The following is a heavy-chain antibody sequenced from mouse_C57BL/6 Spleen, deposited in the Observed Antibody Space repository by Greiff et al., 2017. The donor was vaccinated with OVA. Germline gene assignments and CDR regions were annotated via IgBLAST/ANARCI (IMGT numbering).Heavy chain of an antibody. CDR3: ASRYDYGFAY. Sequence: EVQGLQSGGDLVKPGGSLKLSCAASGFTFSSYGMSWVRQTPDQSLEWVGTIRTGSGYTYYTDNVKGRFTISGDNAENTQYLQLSSLQSEDTAMYSCASRYDYGFAYWGQGTLVTVSA. CDR2: IRTGSGYT. J-gene: IGHJ3*01. CDR1: GFTFSSYG. D-gene: IGHD2-4*01. V-gene: IGHV5-6*01.